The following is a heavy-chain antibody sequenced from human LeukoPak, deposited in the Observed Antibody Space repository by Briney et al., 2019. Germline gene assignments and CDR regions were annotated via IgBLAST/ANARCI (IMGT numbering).Heavy chain of an antibody. CDR1: GYTFTGYY. CDR3: ARGRNIAVAGTRWFDP. Sequence: ASVKVSCKSSGYTFTGYYMHWVRQAPGQGLEWMGWINPNSGGTNYAQKFQGRVTMTRDTSISTAYMELSRLRPDDTAVYYCARGRNIAVAGTRWFDPWGQGTLVTVSS. J-gene: IGHJ5*02. CDR2: INPNSGGT. V-gene: IGHV1-2*02. D-gene: IGHD6-19*01.